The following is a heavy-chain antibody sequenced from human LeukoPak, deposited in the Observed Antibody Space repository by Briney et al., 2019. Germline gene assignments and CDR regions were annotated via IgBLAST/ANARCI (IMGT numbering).Heavy chain of an antibody. CDR2: ISSSSSTI. D-gene: IGHD4-17*01. J-gene: IGHJ5*02. V-gene: IGHV3-48*01. CDR3: ARDSNGDYGIWFDP. Sequence: XEXVSYISSSSSTIYYADSVKGRFTISRDNAKNSLYLQMNSLRAEDTAVYYCARDSNGDYGIWFDPWGQGTLVTVSS.